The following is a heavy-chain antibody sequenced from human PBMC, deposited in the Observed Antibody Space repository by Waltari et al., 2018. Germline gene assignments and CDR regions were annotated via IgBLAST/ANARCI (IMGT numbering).Heavy chain of an antibody. V-gene: IGHV1-2*02. D-gene: IGHD2-8*01. Sequence: QVQLVQSGAEVKKPGASVKVSCKASGYTFTGYYMHWVRQAPGQGLEWMGWINPNSGGTNYAQKFQGRGTMTRDTSISTAYMELSRLRSDDTAVYYCARAEHVYCTNGVCSFFDYWGQGTLVTVSS. J-gene: IGHJ4*02. CDR2: INPNSGGT. CDR1: GYTFTGYY. CDR3: ARAEHVYCTNGVCSFFDY.